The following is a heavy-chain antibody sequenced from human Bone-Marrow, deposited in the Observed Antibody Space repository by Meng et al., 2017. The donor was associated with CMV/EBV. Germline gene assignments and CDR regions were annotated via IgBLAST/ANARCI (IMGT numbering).Heavy chain of an antibody. CDR2: INPNSGGT. CDR1: GYTFTGYY. CDR3: ARDRWVGRIAAPADV. D-gene: IGHD6-13*01. V-gene: IGHV1-2*02. Sequence: ASVKVSCKASGYTFTGYYMHWVRQAPGQGLEWMGWINPNSGGTNYAQKFQGRVTMTRDTSISTAYMELSRLRSDDTAVYYCARDRWVGRIAAPADVWGQGPTVTVSS. J-gene: IGHJ6*02.